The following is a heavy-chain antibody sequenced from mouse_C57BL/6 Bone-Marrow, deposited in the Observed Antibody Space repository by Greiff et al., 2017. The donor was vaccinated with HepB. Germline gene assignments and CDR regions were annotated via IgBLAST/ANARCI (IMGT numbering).Heavy chain of an antibody. Sequence: QVQLKESGAELVRPGASVKLSCKASGYTFTDYYINWVKQRPGQGLEWIARIYPGSGNTYYNEKFKGKATLTAEKSSSTAYMQLSSLTSEDSAVYFCASYDGYFDYWGQGTTLTVSS. J-gene: IGHJ2*01. CDR2: IYPGSGNT. CDR3: ASYDGYFDY. CDR1: GYTFTDYY. D-gene: IGHD2-12*01. V-gene: IGHV1-76*01.